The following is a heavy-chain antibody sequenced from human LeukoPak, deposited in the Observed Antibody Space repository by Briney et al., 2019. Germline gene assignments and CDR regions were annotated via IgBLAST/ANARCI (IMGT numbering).Heavy chain of an antibody. CDR3: ARAVPYSSSWFPFDY. V-gene: IGHV4-59*01. D-gene: IGHD6-13*01. CDR1: GGSISSYY. J-gene: IGHJ4*02. CDR2: IYYSGST. Sequence: SETLSLTCTVSGGSISSYYWSWIRQPPGKGREWIGYIYYSGSTNYNPSLKSRVTISVDTSKNQFSLKLSSVTAADTAVYYCARAVPYSSSWFPFDYWGQGTLVTVSS.